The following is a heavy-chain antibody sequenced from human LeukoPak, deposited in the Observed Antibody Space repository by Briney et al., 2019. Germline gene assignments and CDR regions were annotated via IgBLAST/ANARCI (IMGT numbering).Heavy chain of an antibody. CDR2: INHSGST. V-gene: IGHV4-34*01. Sequence: PSETLSLTCAVYGGSFSGYYWSWIRQPPGQGLEWIGEINHSGSTNYNPSLKSRVTISVDTSNNQFSLKLSSVTAADTAVYYCARGRSYDFWSGYLPYFDYWGQGTLVTVSS. J-gene: IGHJ4*02. CDR1: GGSFSGYY. D-gene: IGHD3-3*01. CDR3: ARGRSYDFWSGYLPYFDY.